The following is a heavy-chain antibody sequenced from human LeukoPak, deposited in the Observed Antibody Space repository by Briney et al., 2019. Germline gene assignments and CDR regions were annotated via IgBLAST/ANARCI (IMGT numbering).Heavy chain of an antibody. D-gene: IGHD3-10*01. J-gene: IGHJ4*02. CDR1: GGSISSSSYY. CDR2: IYTSGST. V-gene: IGHV4-39*07. CDR3: ARDQYYYGSGSYGLDY. Sequence: SETLSLTCTVSGGSISSSSYYWGWIRQPPGKGLEWIGRIYTSGSTNYDSSLKSRVTMSVDTSKNQFSLKLSSVTAADTAVYYCARDQYYYGSGSYGLDYWGQGTLVTVSS.